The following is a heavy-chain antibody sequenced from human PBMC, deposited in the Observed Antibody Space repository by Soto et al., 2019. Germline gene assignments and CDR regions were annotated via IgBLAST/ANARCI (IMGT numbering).Heavy chain of an antibody. V-gene: IGHV1-18*04. CDR3: ARDHSGRLGSWYNY. D-gene: IGHD6-13*01. CDR1: GYTFTSYG. Sequence: QVQLVQSGAEVKKPGASVKVSRKASGYTFTSYGISWVRQAPGQVLEWMGWISAYNGNTNYAQKLQGRVTMTTDTSTSTAYMELRSLRSADTAVDYCARDHSGRLGSWYNYWGQGTLVTVSS. J-gene: IGHJ4*02. CDR2: ISAYNGNT.